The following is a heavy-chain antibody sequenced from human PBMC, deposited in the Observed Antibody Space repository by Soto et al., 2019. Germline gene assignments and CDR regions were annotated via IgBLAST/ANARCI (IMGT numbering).Heavy chain of an antibody. CDR2: IYYSGST. CDR3: VRSPWDTMIVPDY. CDR1: GRSITNYY. J-gene: IGHJ4*02. V-gene: IGHV4-59*06. Sequence: SETLSLTCAVSGRSITNYYWSWIRQSPGKGLEWIGYIYYSGSTYYNPSLKSRVTISVDTSKNQFSLKLSSVTAADTAVYYCVRSPWDTMIVPDYWGQGTLVTVSS. D-gene: IGHD3-22*01.